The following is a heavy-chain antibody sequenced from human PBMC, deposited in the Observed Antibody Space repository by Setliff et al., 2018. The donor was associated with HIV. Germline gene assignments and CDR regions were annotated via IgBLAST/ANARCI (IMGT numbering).Heavy chain of an antibody. D-gene: IGHD3-10*01. Sequence: ASVKVSCKISGYTLTEVSMHWVRQAPGKGLEWMGYFDPQDGKTFYAQKFQGRVTITADESTSTADMELSSLRSEDTAVYYCARDDHYYDSGSYYSDWYFDLWGRGTLVTVSS. CDR2: FDPQDGKT. J-gene: IGHJ2*01. CDR1: GYTLTEVS. V-gene: IGHV1-24*01. CDR3: ARDDHYYDSGSYYSDWYFDL.